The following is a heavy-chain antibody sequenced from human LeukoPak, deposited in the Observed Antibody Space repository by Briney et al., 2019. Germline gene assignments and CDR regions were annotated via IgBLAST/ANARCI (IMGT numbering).Heavy chain of an antibody. J-gene: IGHJ3*02. CDR3: AILDTAMGDHDAFDI. V-gene: IGHV3-30*03. Sequence: GRSLRLSCAASGFTFSSYGMHWVRQAPGKGLEWXXXISYDGSNKYYADSVKGRFTISRDNSKNTLYLQMNSLRAEDTAVYYCAILDTAMGDHDAFDIWGQGTMVTVSS. CDR1: GFTFSSYG. D-gene: IGHD5-18*01. CDR2: ISYDGSNK.